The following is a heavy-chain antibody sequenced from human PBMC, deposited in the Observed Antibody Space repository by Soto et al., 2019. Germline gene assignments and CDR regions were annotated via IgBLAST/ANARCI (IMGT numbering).Heavy chain of an antibody. V-gene: IGHV1-69*13. Sequence: SVKVSCKASGCTFSSYAISWVRQAPGQGLEWMGGIIPIFGTANYAQKFQGRVTITADESTSTAYMELSSLRSEDTAVYYCARTNFQSSSDFRRYYGMDVWGQGNMLTASS. J-gene: IGHJ6*02. CDR1: GCTFSSYA. D-gene: IGHD6-6*01. CDR2: IIPIFGTA. CDR3: ARTNFQSSSDFRRYYGMDV.